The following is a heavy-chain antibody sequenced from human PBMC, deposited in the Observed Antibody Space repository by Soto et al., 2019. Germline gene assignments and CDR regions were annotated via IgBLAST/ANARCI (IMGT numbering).Heavy chain of an antibody. V-gene: IGHV3-7*01. CDR3: ARDPGYSSSWYYFDY. CDR2: IKQDGSEK. Sequence: GGSLRLSXAASGFTFSSYWMSWVRQAPGKGLEWVANIKQDGSEKYYVDSVKGRFTISRDNAKNSLYLQMNSLRAEDTAVYYCARDPGYSSSWYYFDYWGQGTLVTVSS. D-gene: IGHD6-13*01. J-gene: IGHJ4*02. CDR1: GFTFSSYW.